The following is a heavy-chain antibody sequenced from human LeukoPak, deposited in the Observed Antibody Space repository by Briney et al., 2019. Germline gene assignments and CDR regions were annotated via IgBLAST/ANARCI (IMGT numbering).Heavy chain of an antibody. Sequence: SETLSLTCSVSDGSINSYYWNWIRQPPGKGLEWIGYIYYSGSTNYNPSLKSRVTISVDTSKNQFSLKLSSVTAADTAVYYCARGPGSHCSSTSCYGWFDPWGQGTLVTVSS. J-gene: IGHJ5*02. D-gene: IGHD2-2*01. V-gene: IGHV4-59*01. CDR2: IYYSGST. CDR3: ARGPGSHCSSTSCYGWFDP. CDR1: DGSINSYY.